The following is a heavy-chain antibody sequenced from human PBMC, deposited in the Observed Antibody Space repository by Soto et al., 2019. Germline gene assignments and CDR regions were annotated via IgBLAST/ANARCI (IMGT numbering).Heavy chain of an antibody. D-gene: IGHD6-6*01. CDR2: IYSGGST. CDR1: GFAVISNY. CDR3: ARDFPLARRKQLAPWGTTPNGMDV. V-gene: IGHV3-53*01. Sequence: WGSLRLSCAASGFAVISNYISFVRHSPLKWLEWVSVIYSGGSTYYADSVKGRFTISRDNSKNTLYLQMNSLRAEDTAAYYCARDFPLARRKQLAPWGTTPNGMDVWGQGTTVTVS. J-gene: IGHJ6*02.